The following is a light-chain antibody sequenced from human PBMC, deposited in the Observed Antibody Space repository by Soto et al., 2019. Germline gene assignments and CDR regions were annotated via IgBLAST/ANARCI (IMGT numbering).Light chain of an antibody. Sequence: QMTRARSPLAASVGARLTITCRASQSISSYLNWYQQKPGKAPKXXSYAASTLQSGVPSRVSGSGSGTDFTLTISSLQPDDFEIYYCQHYNSYPWTFGQGTKVDI. CDR2: AAS. CDR3: QHYNSYPWT. J-gene: IGKJ1*01. V-gene: IGKV1-16*01. CDR1: QSISSY.